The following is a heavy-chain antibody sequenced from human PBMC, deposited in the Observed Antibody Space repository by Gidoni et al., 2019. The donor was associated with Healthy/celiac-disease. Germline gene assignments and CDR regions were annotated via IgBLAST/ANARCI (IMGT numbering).Heavy chain of an antibody. Sequence: QVQLQESGPGLVKPSQPLSLTCTVSGGSISSGSYYWSWIRQPAGKGLEWIGRIYTSGSTNYNPSLKSRVTISVDTSKNQFSLKLSSVTAADTAVYYCARDWGYGDYGAFDIWGQGTMVTVSS. CDR1: GGSISSGSYY. CDR2: IYTSGST. V-gene: IGHV4-61*02. J-gene: IGHJ3*02. D-gene: IGHD4-17*01. CDR3: ARDWGYGDYGAFDI.